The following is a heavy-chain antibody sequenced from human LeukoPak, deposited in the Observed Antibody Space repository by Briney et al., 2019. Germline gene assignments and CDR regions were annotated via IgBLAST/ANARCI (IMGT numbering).Heavy chain of an antibody. Sequence: PGGSLRLSCAASGFTFSSYDMNWVRQPPGKGLEWIGEINHSGSTNYNPSLKSRVTISVDTSKNQFSLKLSSVTAADTAVYYCARGYYYDSSGYYGALFDYWGQGTLVTVSS. CDR2: INHSGST. CDR1: GFTFSSYD. J-gene: IGHJ4*02. D-gene: IGHD3-22*01. V-gene: IGHV4-34*01. CDR3: ARGYYYDSSGYYGALFDY.